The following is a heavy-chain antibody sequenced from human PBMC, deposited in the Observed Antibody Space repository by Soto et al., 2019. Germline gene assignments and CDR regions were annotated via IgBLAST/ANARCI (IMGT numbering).Heavy chain of an antibody. CDR3: ARVKGHYYDSSGYPEDI. CDR1: GYTFTSYG. D-gene: IGHD3-22*01. CDR2: ISAYNGNT. V-gene: IGHV1-18*04. Sequence: ASVKVSCKASGYTFTSYGISWVRQAPGQGLEWMGWISAYNGNTNYAQKLQGRVTMTTETSTSTAYMELRSLRSDDTAVYYCARVKGHYYDSSGYPEDIWGQGTMVTVSS. J-gene: IGHJ3*02.